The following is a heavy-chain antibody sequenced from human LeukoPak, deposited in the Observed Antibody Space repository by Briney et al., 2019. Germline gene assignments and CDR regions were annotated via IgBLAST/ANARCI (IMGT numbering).Heavy chain of an antibody. CDR1: GFTFSSYA. CDR2: ISSNGGST. Sequence: GGSLRLSCSASGFTFSSYAMHWVRQAPGKGLEYVSAISSNGGSTYYADSVKGRFTISRDNSKNTLYLQMSSLRAEDTAVYYCVKGYCSSISCYGDYWGQGTLVTFSS. V-gene: IGHV3-64D*09. CDR3: VKGYCSSISCYGDY. D-gene: IGHD2-2*01. J-gene: IGHJ4*02.